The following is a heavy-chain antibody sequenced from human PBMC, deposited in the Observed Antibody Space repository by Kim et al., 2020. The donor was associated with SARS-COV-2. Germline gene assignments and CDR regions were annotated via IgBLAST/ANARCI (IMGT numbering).Heavy chain of an antibody. Sequence: KPARKRQVTISVDTSKTQFSLKLSSVTAADTAVYYCASTINYYDPYCFDYWGQGTLVTVSS. J-gene: IGHJ4*02. CDR3: ASTINYYDPYCFDY. D-gene: IGHD3-22*01. V-gene: IGHV4-39*01.